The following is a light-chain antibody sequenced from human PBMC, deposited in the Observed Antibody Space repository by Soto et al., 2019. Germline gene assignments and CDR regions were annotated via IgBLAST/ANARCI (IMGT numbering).Light chain of an antibody. J-gene: IGLJ1*01. V-gene: IGLV2-11*01. CDR1: SSDVGGYNY. CDR2: DVS. Sequence: QSALTQPRSVSGSPGQSVTISCTGTSSDVGGYNYVSWYQQHPGKDPKLMIYDVSKRPSGVPDRFSGSKSGNTASLTISGLQAKDEADYYCCSYAGSYSDVFGTGTKVTVL. CDR3: CSYAGSYSDV.